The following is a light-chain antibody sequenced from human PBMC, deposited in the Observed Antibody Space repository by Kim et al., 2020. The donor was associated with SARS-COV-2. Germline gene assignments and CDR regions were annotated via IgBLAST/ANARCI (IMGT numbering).Light chain of an antibody. CDR3: MKGTEWPRT. CDR2: RVS. J-gene: IGKJ2*01. CDR1: QSLVHTDGYTY. Sequence: DVVMTQSPISLPVTLGQPASIFCRSSQSLVHTDGYTYLNWFHQRPGQSPRRLIYRVSNRDSGVPDRFSGSGSGTDFTLNISRVEAEDVGIYYCMKGTEWPRTFGQGTSWRS. V-gene: IGKV2-30*02.